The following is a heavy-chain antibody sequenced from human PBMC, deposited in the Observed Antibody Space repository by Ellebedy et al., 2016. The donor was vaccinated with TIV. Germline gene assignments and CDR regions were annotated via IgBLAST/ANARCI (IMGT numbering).Heavy chain of an antibody. CDR3: ARPYYDSSGYPYGD. J-gene: IGHJ4*02. Sequence: MPGGSLRLSCAVSGGSISSSSYYWGWIRQPPGKGLEWIGSIYYSGSTYYNPSLKSRVTISVDTSKNQFSLKLSSVTAADTAVYYCARPYYDSSGYPYGDWGQGTLVTVCS. V-gene: IGHV4-39*01. CDR1: GGSISSSSYY. CDR2: IYYSGST. D-gene: IGHD3-22*01.